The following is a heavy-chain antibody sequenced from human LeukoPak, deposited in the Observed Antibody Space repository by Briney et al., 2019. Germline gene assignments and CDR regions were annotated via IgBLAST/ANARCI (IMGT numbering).Heavy chain of an antibody. CDR3: ARATFPIDYFDY. J-gene: IGHJ4*02. V-gene: IGHV3-23*01. CDR2: ISGSGGST. Sequence: SGGSLRLSCAASGFTFSSYAMSWVRQAPGKGLEWVSAISGSGGSTYYADSVKGRFTISRDNSKNTLYLQMNSLRAEDTAVYYCARATFPIDYFDYWGQGTLVTVSS. D-gene: IGHD2-21*01. CDR1: GFTFSSYA.